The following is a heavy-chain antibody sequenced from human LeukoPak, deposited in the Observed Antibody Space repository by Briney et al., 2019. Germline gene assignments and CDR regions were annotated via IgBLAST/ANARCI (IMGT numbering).Heavy chain of an antibody. CDR2: IYYSVST. Sequence: SETLSLTCTVSGGSISSYYWSWIRQPPGKGLEWIGCIYYSVSTNYNLSLKRRVTISVDTSKNQFSLKLSSVTAADTAVYYCARMGAIAGASANPDYWGQGTLVTVSS. CDR3: ARMGAIAGASANPDY. D-gene: IGHD4/OR15-4a*01. CDR1: GGSISSYY. V-gene: IGHV4-59*01. J-gene: IGHJ4*02.